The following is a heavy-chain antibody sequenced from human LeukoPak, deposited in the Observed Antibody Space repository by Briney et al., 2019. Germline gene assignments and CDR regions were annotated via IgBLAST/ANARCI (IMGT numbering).Heavy chain of an antibody. J-gene: IGHJ6*02. Sequence: SETLSLTCTVSGGSVSSGSYYWSWIRQPPGKGLEWIGYIYYSGSTNYNPSLKSRVTISVDTSKSQFSLKLSSVTAADTAVYYCASGRSFWSGYYYGDYYYYYGMDVWGQGTTVTVSS. D-gene: IGHD3-3*01. V-gene: IGHV4-61*01. CDR1: GGSVSSGSYY. CDR3: ASGRSFWSGYYYGDYYYYYGMDV. CDR2: IYYSGST.